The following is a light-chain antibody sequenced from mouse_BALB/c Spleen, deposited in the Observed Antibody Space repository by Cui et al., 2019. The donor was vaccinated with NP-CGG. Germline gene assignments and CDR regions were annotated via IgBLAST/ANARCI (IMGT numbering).Light chain of an antibody. CDR3: ALWYSNHWV. CDR2: GTN. CDR1: TGAVTTNNY. Sequence: AAVTHQSALTTSPGETVTLTCRSSTGAVTTNNYANWVQEKPDHLFTGLIGGTNNRAPGVPARFSGSLIGDKAALTITGAQIEDEAIYFCALWYSNHWVFGGGTKLTVL. J-gene: IGLJ1*01. V-gene: IGLV1*01.